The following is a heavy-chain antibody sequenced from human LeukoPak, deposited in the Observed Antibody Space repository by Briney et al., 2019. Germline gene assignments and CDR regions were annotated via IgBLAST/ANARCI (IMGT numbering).Heavy chain of an antibody. Sequence: GESLKISCKGSGYSFTSYSIGWVRQMPGKGLEWMGIIYPGDSDTRYSPSFQGQVTISADNSITTAFLQWSSLKASDTAMYYCARLPGDHVSGWYVVHWGQGTLVTVSS. D-gene: IGHD6-19*01. CDR2: IYPGDSDT. CDR3: ARLPGDHVSGWYVVH. CDR1: GYSFTSYS. J-gene: IGHJ4*02. V-gene: IGHV5-51*01.